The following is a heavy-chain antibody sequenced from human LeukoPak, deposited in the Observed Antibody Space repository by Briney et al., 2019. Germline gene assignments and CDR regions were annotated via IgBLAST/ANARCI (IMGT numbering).Heavy chain of an antibody. CDR3: ASFNRVVNYYYYYGMDV. Sequence: SETLSLTCAVYGGSFSGYYWSWIRQPPGKGLEWIGEINHSGSTNYNPSLKSRVTISVDTSKNQFSLNLSSVTAADTAVYYCASFNRVVNYYYYYGMDVWDQGTTVTVSS. CDR1: GGSFSGYY. V-gene: IGHV4-34*01. D-gene: IGHD3-10*01. CDR2: INHSGST. J-gene: IGHJ6*02.